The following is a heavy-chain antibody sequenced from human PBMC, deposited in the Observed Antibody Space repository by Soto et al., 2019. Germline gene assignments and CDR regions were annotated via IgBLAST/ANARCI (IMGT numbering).Heavy chain of an antibody. CDR3: ASNLLTGYSIGYYYYGMDV. CDR1: GGTFSSYA. J-gene: IGHJ6*02. D-gene: IGHD3-9*01. CDR2: IIPIFGTA. Sequence: QVQLVQSGAEVKKPGSSVKVSCKASGGTFSSYAISWVRQAPGQGLEWMGGIIPIFGTANYAQKFQGRVTITADESTSTAYMELSSLRSEDTAVYYCASNLLTGYSIGYYYYGMDVWGQGTTVTVSS. V-gene: IGHV1-69*01.